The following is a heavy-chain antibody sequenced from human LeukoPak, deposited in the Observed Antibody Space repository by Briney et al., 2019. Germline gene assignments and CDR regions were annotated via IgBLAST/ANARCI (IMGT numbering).Heavy chain of an antibody. CDR3: AREGLSGYLKP. Sequence: SVKVSCKASGGTFSSYAISWMRQAPGQGLEWMGGIIPIFGTANYAQKFQGRVTITADESTSTAYTELSSLRSEDTAVYYCAREGLSGYLKPWGQGTLVTVSS. D-gene: IGHD3-3*01. J-gene: IGHJ4*02. CDR1: GGTFSSYA. CDR2: IIPIFGTA. V-gene: IGHV1-69*13.